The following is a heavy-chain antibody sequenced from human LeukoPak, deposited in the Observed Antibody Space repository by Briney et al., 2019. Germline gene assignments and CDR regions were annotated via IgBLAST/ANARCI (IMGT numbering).Heavy chain of an antibody. CDR3: ARQRGRWDSFDY. J-gene: IGHJ4*02. CDR1: GGSISGYY. CDR2: VYYSGST. V-gene: IGHV4-59*01. D-gene: IGHD1-26*01. Sequence: PSETLSLTCTVSGGSISGYYWSWIRQPPGKGLEWIGYVYYSGSTNYNPSLKSRVTMSVDTSKNQFSLKLNSVTAADTAVYYCARQRGRWDSFDYWGQGTLVTVSS.